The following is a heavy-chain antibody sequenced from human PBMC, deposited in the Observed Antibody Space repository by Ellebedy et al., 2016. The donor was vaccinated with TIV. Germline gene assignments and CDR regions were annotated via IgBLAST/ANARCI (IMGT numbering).Heavy chain of an antibody. V-gene: IGHV3-30-3*01. D-gene: IGHD3-22*01. CDR1: GFSISYYA. CDR2: VSYDESSK. Sequence: GGSLRLSCGASGFSISYYAFHWVRQAPGKGLECVAVVSYDESSKFYADSVKGQFTIFKDNSKNTLFLQMNSLRVDDTGIYYCARDAGYDSGGYYPGHWGQGTRVTVSS. CDR3: ARDAGYDSGGYYPGH. J-gene: IGHJ4*02.